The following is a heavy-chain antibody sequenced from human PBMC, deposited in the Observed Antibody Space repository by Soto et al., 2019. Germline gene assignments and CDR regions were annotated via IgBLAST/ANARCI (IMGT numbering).Heavy chain of an antibody. CDR2: IQYNGYS. V-gene: IGHV4-59*08. Sequence: QVQLQESGPGLVKPSETLSLTCTVSGGSITNYYCSWFRQPPGKGLEWIGYIQYNGYSAYNLSLKRRVHTSMDTSKTQFSLMLESVTATDTAVYYCARHGFGSLHGLVDVWGQGTTVIVSS. D-gene: IGHD3-10*01. CDR1: GGSITNYY. J-gene: IGHJ6*02. CDR3: ARHGFGSLHGLVDV.